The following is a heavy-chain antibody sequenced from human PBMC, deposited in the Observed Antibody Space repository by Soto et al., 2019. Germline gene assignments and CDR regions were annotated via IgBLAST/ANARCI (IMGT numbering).Heavy chain of an antibody. CDR3: TKDHSTTGWAFDH. CDR1: VFIFSDCG. V-gene: IGHV3-30*18. Sequence: QVQLVEYGGGVVQPGRALGLSCEASVFIFSDCGIHWVRQAPGKGLEWVGVISYDGINKYYADSMKGRFTISRDNSKNMVYLQLHTLRVEDTAVYYCTKDHSTTGWAFDHWGQGALVTVSS. CDR2: ISYDGINK. J-gene: IGHJ4*02. D-gene: IGHD6-19*01.